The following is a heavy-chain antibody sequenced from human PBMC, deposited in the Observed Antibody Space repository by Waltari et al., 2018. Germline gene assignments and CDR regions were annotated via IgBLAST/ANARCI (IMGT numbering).Heavy chain of an antibody. Sequence: EVQLLESGGGLAQPGGSLRLSCAASGFTFSNYAMTWVRQAPGRGLGWVSSISASGSSTYYPDSVQGRFTVSRDKSTDTVYLQMNSLRAEDTAVYYCGKGDSGSYYEYFWGQGTLVTVSS. V-gene: IGHV3-23*01. CDR3: GKGDSGSYYEYF. D-gene: IGHD1-26*01. J-gene: IGHJ4*02. CDR1: GFTFSNYA. CDR2: ISASGSST.